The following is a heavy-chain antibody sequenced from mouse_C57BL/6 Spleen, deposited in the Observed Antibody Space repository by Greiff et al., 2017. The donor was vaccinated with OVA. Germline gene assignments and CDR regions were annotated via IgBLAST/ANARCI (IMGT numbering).Heavy chain of an antibody. CDR3: ARGTGTVDY. CDR1: GFTFSDYG. D-gene: IGHD4-1*01. CDR2: ISSGSSTL. V-gene: IGHV5-17*01. J-gene: IGHJ2*01. Sequence: EVQRVESGGGLVKPGGSLKLSCAASGFTFSDYGMHWVRQAPETGLEWVAYISSGSSTLYYADTVKSRFTISRDNAKNTLFMQMTSLRSEDTAMYYCARGTGTVDYWGQGTTLTVSS.